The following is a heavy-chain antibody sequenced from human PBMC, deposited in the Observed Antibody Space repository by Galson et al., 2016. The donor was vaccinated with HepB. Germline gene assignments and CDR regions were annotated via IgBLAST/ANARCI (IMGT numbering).Heavy chain of an antibody. V-gene: IGHV1-18*04. Sequence: SVKVSCKASGYNFSTYGITWVRQAPGQGLEWMGWISGYNGNYVQKIQGRVTMTIDTSTSTAYMELRGLIFYEPAVYYCSRDRDFWSGYSHYSGPFDYWGKGTLVTVSS. D-gene: IGHD3-3*01. CDR2: ISGYNG. CDR3: SRDRDFWSGYSHYSGPFDY. J-gene: IGHJ4*02. CDR1: GYNFSTYG.